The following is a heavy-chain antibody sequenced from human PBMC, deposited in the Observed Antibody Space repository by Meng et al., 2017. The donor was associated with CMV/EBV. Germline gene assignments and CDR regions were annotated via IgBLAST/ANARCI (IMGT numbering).Heavy chain of an antibody. V-gene: IGHV4-30-4*08. D-gene: IGHD4-11*01. Sequence: QLKGPGQGLVKPFKSLSLPLTLSGGSISRGDYYWSWIRQHPGKGLELIGYIYYSGSTYYNPSLKSRVTISVDTSKNQFSLKLSSVTAADTAVYYCARGRVTNNWFDPWGQGTLVTVSS. CDR2: IYYSGST. J-gene: IGHJ5*02. CDR1: GGSISRGDYY. CDR3: ARGRVTNNWFDP.